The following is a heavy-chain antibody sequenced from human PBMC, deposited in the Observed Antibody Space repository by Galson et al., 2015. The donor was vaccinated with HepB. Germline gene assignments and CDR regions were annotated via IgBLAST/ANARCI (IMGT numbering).Heavy chain of an antibody. CDR2: ISSNGDRT. CDR3: VKDLTYYYGSGISRAYGLDV. CDR1: GLTFSSYA. J-gene: IGHJ6*02. V-gene: IGHV3-64D*06. D-gene: IGHD3-10*01. Sequence: SLRLSCAASGLTFSSYAMHWVRQATGKGLEFVSAISSNGDRTYYADSVKGRFTVSRDNSKHSLFLRMNSLRTQDTALYYCVKDLTYYYGSGISRAYGLDVWGQGTPVTVAS.